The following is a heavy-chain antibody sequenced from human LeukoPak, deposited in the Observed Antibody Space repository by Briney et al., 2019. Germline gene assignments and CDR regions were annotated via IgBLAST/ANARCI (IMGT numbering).Heavy chain of an antibody. CDR2: IYSGGST. J-gene: IGHJ6*02. CDR1: GFTVSSNY. D-gene: IGHD2/OR15-2a*01. V-gene: IGHV3-66*01. CDR3: ASSIGDVYYYYGMDV. Sequence: PGGSLRLSCAASGFTVSSNYMSWVHQAPGKGLEWVSVIYSGGSTYYADSVKGRFTISRDNSKNTLYLQMNSLRAEDTAVYYCASSIGDVYYYYGMDVWGQGTTVTVSS.